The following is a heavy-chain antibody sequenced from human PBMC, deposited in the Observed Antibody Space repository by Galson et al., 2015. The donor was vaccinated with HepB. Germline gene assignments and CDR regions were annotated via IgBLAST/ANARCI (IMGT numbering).Heavy chain of an antibody. CDR1: GYTFTSYG. CDR2: ISAYNGNT. Sequence: QSGAEVKKPGESLKISCKASGYTFTSYGISWVRQAPGQGLEWMGWISAYNGNTNYAQKLQGRVTMTTDTSTSTAYMELRSLRSDDTAVYYCARTPPMVRGVMVIFYFDYWGQGTLVTVSS. D-gene: IGHD3-10*01. J-gene: IGHJ4*02. CDR3: ARTPPMVRGVMVIFYFDY. V-gene: IGHV1-18*01.